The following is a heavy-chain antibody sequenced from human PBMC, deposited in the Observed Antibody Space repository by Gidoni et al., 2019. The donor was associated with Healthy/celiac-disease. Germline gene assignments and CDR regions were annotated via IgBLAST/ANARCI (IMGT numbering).Heavy chain of an antibody. J-gene: IGHJ3*02. Sequence: QVQLVESGGGVVQPGRSLRLSCAASGFTFSSYGMHWVRQAPGKGLEWVAVIWYDGSNKYYADSVKGRFTISRDNSKNTLYLQMNSLRAEDTAVYYCASLSEAYAFDIWGQGTMVTVSS. D-gene: IGHD3-16*02. CDR3: ASLSEAYAFDI. V-gene: IGHV3-33*01. CDR2: IWYDGSNK. CDR1: GFTFSSYG.